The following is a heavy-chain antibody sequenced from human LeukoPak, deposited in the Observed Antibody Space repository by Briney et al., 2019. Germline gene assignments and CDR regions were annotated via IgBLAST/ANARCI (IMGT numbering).Heavy chain of an antibody. CDR2: INWNGGST. J-gene: IGHJ6*02. CDR3: ARDPGYYDSSGYLYYYYGMDV. Sequence: PGGSLRLSCAASGFTFDDYGMSWVRQAPGKGLEWVSGINWNGGSTGYADSVKGRFTISRDNAKNSLYLQMNSLRAEDTALYYCARDPGYYDSSGYLYYYYGMDVWGQGTTVTVSS. CDR1: GFTFDDYG. D-gene: IGHD3-22*01. V-gene: IGHV3-20*04.